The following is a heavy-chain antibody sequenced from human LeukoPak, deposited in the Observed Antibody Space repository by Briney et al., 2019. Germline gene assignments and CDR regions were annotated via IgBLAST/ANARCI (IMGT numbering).Heavy chain of an antibody. J-gene: IGHJ4*02. Sequence: PGGSLRLSCAASGFTFSSYWMSWVRQAPGKGLEWVANIKQDGSEKYYVDSVKGRFTISRDNAKNSLYLQMNSLRAEDTAVYYCASDTGIAVAGFDYWGQGTLVTVSS. D-gene: IGHD6-19*01. CDR2: IKQDGSEK. CDR1: GFTFSSYW. V-gene: IGHV3-7*01. CDR3: ASDTGIAVAGFDY.